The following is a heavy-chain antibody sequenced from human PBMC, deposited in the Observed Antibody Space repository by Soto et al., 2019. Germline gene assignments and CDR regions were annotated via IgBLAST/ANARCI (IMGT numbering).Heavy chain of an antibody. J-gene: IGHJ3*02. Sequence: PSETLSLTCNVSGGSMTSYYWTWIRQPPGKGLEWIGYVYYREGTDYNPSLKSRVTISLDTSMNQFSLNLRSVTAADAAIYYCARVLRYFGSPDAFQIWGQGTMV. D-gene: IGHD3-9*01. CDR3: ARVLRYFGSPDAFQI. V-gene: IGHV4-59*08. CDR2: VYYREGT. CDR1: GGSMTSYY.